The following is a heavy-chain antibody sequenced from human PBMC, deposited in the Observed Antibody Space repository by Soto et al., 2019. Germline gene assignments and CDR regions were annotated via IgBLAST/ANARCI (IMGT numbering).Heavy chain of an antibody. V-gene: IGHV3-23*01. J-gene: IGHJ4*02. CDR2: ISGSGGST. D-gene: IGHD4-17*01. CDR1: GFTFSSHA. CDR3: AKEAPFAYGDYSRARLFDY. Sequence: GWSLRLSCAASGFTFSSHAMSCIRQDQGKGLEWVSAISGSGGSTYYADSVKGRFTISRDNSKNTLYLQMNSLSAEDTAVYYCAKEAPFAYGDYSRARLFDYWGQGTLVTVSS.